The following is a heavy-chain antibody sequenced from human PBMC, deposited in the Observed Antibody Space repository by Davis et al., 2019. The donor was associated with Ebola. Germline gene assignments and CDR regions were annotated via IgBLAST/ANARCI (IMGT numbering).Heavy chain of an antibody. V-gene: IGHV1-46*01. D-gene: IGHD3-10*01. Sequence: ASVKVSCKASGYTFTNYYMHWVRQAPGQGLEWMGMINPNDGRTIYAQKFQGRVTVTRDTSANTVFMELSSLTSEDTAVYYCAREGGLVRGIIITWKDGMDVWGQGTTVTVSS. CDR1: GYTFTNYY. CDR3: AREGGLVRGIIITWKDGMDV. J-gene: IGHJ6*02. CDR2: INPNDGRT.